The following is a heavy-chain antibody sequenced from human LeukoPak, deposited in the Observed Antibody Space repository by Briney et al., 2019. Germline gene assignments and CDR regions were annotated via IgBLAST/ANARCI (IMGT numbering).Heavy chain of an antibody. CDR1: GFTFSSYW. J-gene: IGHJ6*02. Sequence: GGSLRLSCAASGFTFSSYWMSWVRHAPGKGREWVANIKQDGSEKYYVDSVRGRFTISRDNAKNSLYLQMNSLRAEDTAVYYCAREGYSGYFPHYYCYGMEVWGQGTTVTVSS. CDR3: AREGYSGYFPHYYCYGMEV. D-gene: IGHD5-12*01. CDR2: IKQDGSEK. V-gene: IGHV3-7*01.